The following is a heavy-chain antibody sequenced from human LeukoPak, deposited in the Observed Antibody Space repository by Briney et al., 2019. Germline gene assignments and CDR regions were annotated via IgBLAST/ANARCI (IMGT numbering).Heavy chain of an antibody. CDR1: GFTFSSYA. J-gene: IGHJ4*02. V-gene: IGHV3-23*01. CDR3: ARAGDKFHFDY. Sequence: GGSLRLSCAASGFTFSSYAMSWVRQAPGKGLEWVSAISGSGGSTYYADSVKGRFTISRDNSKNTLYLQMNSLRADDTAVYYCARAGDKFHFDYWGQGTLVTVSS. D-gene: IGHD1-14*01. CDR2: ISGSGGST.